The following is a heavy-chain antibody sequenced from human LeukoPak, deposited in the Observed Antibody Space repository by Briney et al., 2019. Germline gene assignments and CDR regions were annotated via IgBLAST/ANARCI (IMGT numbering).Heavy chain of an antibody. D-gene: IGHD3-10*01. CDR3: AKGHRGVISPFDY. V-gene: IGHV3-30*18. CDR1: GFTFSSYG. Sequence: GGSLRLSCAASGFTFSSYGMHWVRQAPGKGLEWVAVISYDGSNKYYADSVKGRFTISRANSKNTLYLQMNSLRAEDTAVYYCAKGHRGVISPFDYWGQGTLVTVSS. CDR2: ISYDGSNK. J-gene: IGHJ4*02.